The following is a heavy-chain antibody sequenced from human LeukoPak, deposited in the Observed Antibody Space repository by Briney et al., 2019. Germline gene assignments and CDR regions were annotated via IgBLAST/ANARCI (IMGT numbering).Heavy chain of an antibody. CDR1: GFTFSSYG. D-gene: IGHD2-15*01. J-gene: IGHJ4*02. CDR3: AKDRDLRGYCSGASCYSFDY. V-gene: IGHV3-30*18. Sequence: PGGSLRLSCAASGFTFSSYGMHWVRQAPGKGLEWVALISYDGSYKYYADSVKGRFTISRDNSKNTLYLQMDSLRAEDTAVYYCAKDRDLRGYCSGASCYSFDYWGQGTLVTVSS. CDR2: ISYDGSYK.